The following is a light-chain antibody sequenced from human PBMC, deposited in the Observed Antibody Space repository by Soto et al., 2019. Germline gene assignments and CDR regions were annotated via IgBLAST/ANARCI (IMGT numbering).Light chain of an antibody. CDR2: GAS. Sequence: EIVMTQSPATLSVSAGERATLSCRASQSVSSNLAWYQQKPGQAPRLLIYGASTRATGIPARFSGTGSGTDFTLTVSSLQSEDFAVYYCQQYDNWPQTFGQGTKVDI. CDR3: QQYDNWPQT. CDR1: QSVSSN. V-gene: IGKV3-15*01. J-gene: IGKJ1*01.